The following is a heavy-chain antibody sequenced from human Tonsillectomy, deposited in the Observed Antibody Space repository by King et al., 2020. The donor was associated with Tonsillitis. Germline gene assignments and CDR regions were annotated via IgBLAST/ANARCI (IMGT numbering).Heavy chain of an antibody. CDR1: GYTFTGYY. CDR3: ARGPPTYASGWLAFGLDV. D-gene: IGHD6-19*01. J-gene: IGHJ6*02. Sequence: VQLVESGAEVKKPGASVKVSCKASGYTFTGYYIHWVRQAPGQGLEWMGWINPNSGGTNFAQKFQGRVTMTRDTSISTAYMELSRLRSDDTAVYYCARGPPTYASGWLAFGLDVWAKGPRSPSP. CDR2: INPNSGGT. V-gene: IGHV1-2*02.